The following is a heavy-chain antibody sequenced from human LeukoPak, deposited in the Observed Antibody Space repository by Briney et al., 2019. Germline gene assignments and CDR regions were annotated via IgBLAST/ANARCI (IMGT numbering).Heavy chain of an antibody. D-gene: IGHD6-13*01. CDR3: ARAPYPRYSSSWYFDY. V-gene: IGHV1-46*01. CDR1: GYIFATYY. Sequence: ASVKVSCKASGYIFATYYMHWVRQVPGQGLEWMGVINPSGGTTSYAQKFQGRVTMTRDTSTSTVYMELSSLRSEDTALYYCARAPYPRYSSSWYFDYWGQGTLVTVSS. CDR2: INPSGGTT. J-gene: IGHJ4*02.